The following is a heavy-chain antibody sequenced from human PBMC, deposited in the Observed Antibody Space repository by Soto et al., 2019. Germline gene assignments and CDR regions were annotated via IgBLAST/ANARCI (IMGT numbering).Heavy chain of an antibody. D-gene: IGHD2-15*01. CDR3: ARPRYCSGGSCFKVWFDP. V-gene: IGHV1-2*02. CDR2: INPNSGGT. CDR1: GYTFTGYY. J-gene: IGHJ5*02. Sequence: ASVKVSCKASGYTFTGYYMHWVRQAPGQGLEWMGWINPNSGGTNYAQKFQGRVTMTRDTSISTAYMELSRLRSDDTAVYYCARPRYCSGGSCFKVWFDPWGQGTLVTVSS.